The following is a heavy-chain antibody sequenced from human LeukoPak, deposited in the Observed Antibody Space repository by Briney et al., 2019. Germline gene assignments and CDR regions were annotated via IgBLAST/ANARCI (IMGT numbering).Heavy chain of an antibody. D-gene: IGHD1-1*01. Sequence: GGSLRLSCAASGFTFSSYWMHWVRQAPGKGLVRVSRINSDGSSTTYADSVKGRFTISRDNAKNTLFLQMNSLRAEDTAVYYCARAAIPTATGWFDPWGRGTLVTVSS. CDR1: GFTFSSYW. CDR3: ARAAIPTATGWFDP. CDR2: INSDGSST. V-gene: IGHV3-74*01. J-gene: IGHJ5*02.